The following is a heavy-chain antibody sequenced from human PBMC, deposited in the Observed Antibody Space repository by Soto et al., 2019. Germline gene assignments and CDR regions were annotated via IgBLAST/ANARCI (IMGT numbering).Heavy chain of an antibody. CDR3: ARGYQPMLPFDF. Sequence: SVKVSCKASGNTFSSYSFTWVRQAPGKGFELLGGIIPLLATTDYAQKFQGRVNITADESTTTVYMDLSGLTSEDTAMYYCARGYQPMLPFDFWGQGTPVTVYS. CDR2: IIPLLATT. CDR1: GNTFSSYS. J-gene: IGHJ4*02. D-gene: IGHD2-2*01. V-gene: IGHV1-69*13.